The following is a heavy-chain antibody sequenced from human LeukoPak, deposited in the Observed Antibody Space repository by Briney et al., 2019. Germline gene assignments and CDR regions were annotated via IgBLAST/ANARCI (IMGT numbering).Heavy chain of an antibody. Sequence: ASVKVSCKASGYTFTGYYMHWVRQAPGQGLEWMGWINPNSGGTNYAQKFQGRVTMTRDTSISTAYMELSRLRSDDTAVYYCARGTGITMIVVVIDYWGQGTLVTVSS. D-gene: IGHD3-22*01. CDR2: INPNSGGT. CDR3: ARGTGITMIVVVIDY. CDR1: GYTFTGYY. J-gene: IGHJ4*02. V-gene: IGHV1-2*02.